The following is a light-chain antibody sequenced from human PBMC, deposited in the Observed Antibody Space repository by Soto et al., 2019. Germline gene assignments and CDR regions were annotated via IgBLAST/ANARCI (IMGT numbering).Light chain of an antibody. CDR1: SSNIGSNS. Sequence: QSVLTQPPSASGTPGQRVTISCSGRSSNIGSNSVNWYQQVPDTSPKLLIYSNDLRPSGVPDRFSGSKSGTSASLAISGLQSEDEADYYCCSFAGSYTSYVFGTGTQLTVL. CDR2: SND. V-gene: IGLV1-44*01. CDR3: CSFAGSYTSYV. J-gene: IGLJ1*01.